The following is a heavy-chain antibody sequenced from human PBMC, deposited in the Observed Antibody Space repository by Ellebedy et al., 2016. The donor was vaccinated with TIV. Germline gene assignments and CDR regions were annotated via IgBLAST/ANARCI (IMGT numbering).Heavy chain of an antibody. CDR3: ARDIPQRPNPARFDP. Sequence: GESLKISCTASGFTFSSHWMHWVRQAPGKGLVWVSRISSDGSYTSYADSVKGRFTISRDKAKNTLYLQMNSLSAEDTAVYYCARDIPQRPNPARFDPWGQGTLVTVSS. CDR1: GFTFSSHW. D-gene: IGHD1-1*01. V-gene: IGHV3-74*01. J-gene: IGHJ5*02. CDR2: ISSDGSYT.